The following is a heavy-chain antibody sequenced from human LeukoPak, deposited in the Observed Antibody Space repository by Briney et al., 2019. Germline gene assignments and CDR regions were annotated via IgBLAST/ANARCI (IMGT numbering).Heavy chain of an antibody. V-gene: IGHV5-51*03. Sequence: KPGESLKISCKGSGYSFTNYWIGWVRQMPGKGLEWMGIIYPGDSDTRYSPSFQGQVTISADKSISTAYLQWSSLKASDTAMYYCARPGYYDSSGQLYYFDYWGQGTLVTVSS. J-gene: IGHJ4*02. CDR1: GYSFTNYW. CDR2: IYPGDSDT. D-gene: IGHD3-22*01. CDR3: ARPGYYDSSGQLYYFDY.